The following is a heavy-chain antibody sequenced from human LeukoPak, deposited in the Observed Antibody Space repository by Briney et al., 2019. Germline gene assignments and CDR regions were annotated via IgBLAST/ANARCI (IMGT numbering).Heavy chain of an antibody. D-gene: IGHD2-15*01. V-gene: IGHV3-23*01. J-gene: IGHJ4*02. Sequence: GGSLRLSCAASGFTFSSYSMNWVRQAPGKGLEWVSTISNSGGNTHYADSVMGRLTISRDNSKSTLYLKMNSLSVEDTAVYHCAKDVGPLLFDYWGQGTLVTVSS. CDR1: GFTFSSYS. CDR2: ISNSGGNT. CDR3: AKDVGPLLFDY.